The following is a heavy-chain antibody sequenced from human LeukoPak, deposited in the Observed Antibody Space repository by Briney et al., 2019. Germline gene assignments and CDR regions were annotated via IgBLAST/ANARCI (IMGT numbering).Heavy chain of an antibody. CDR2: ISSSSTI. D-gene: IGHD3-10*01. CDR3: ASTTLCYYGSGSSNWFDP. J-gene: IGHJ5*02. CDR1: GFTFSSYS. Sequence: GGSLRLSCAASGFTFSSYSMNWVRQAPGKGLEWVSYISSSSTIYYADSVKGRFTISRDNAKNSLYLQMNSLRAEDTAVYYCASTTLCYYGSGSSNWFDPWGQGTLVTVSS. V-gene: IGHV3-48*04.